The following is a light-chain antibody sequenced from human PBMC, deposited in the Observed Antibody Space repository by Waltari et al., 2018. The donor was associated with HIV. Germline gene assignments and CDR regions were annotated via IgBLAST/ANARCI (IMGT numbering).Light chain of an antibody. CDR2: QAS. Sequence: DIQMTQSPATLSASVGDRVTISCRASQNINRWLAWYQQRPGKPPKFLIYQASSLESGGPSRFSGSGSGTLFTLTINSLQPADCATYYCQQYHADPVTFGGGTKVESK. J-gene: IGKJ4*01. CDR1: QNINRW. CDR3: QQYHADPVT. V-gene: IGKV1-5*01.